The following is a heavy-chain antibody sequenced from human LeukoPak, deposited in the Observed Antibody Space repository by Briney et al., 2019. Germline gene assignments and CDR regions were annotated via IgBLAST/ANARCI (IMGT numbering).Heavy chain of an antibody. Sequence: GGSLRLSCAASGFTFSSYSMNWVRQAPGKGLEWVSSISSSSSYIYYADSVKGRFTISRDNAKNSLYLQMISLRAEDTAVYYCARELTYAVTADMDVWGKGTTVTVSS. CDR3: ARELTYAVTADMDV. D-gene: IGHD4-23*01. J-gene: IGHJ6*03. CDR2: ISSSSSYI. CDR1: GFTFSSYS. V-gene: IGHV3-21*01.